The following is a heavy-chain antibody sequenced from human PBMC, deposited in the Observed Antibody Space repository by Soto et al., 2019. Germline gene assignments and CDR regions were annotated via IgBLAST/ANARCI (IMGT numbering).Heavy chain of an antibody. CDR3: ACSLVASDSFDV. CDR2: IRGSGDRP. D-gene: IGHD5-12*01. J-gene: IGHJ3*01. CDR1: GVSFSKFV. V-gene: IGHV3-23*01. Sequence: GGSLGLSCAASGVSFSKFVMSWVRQTPGKGLQWVSSIRGSGDRPYYADSVKGRFTVSRDNSNDTLFLHMTSVTADDTGLYYCACSLVASDSFDVWGQGTMVPVSS.